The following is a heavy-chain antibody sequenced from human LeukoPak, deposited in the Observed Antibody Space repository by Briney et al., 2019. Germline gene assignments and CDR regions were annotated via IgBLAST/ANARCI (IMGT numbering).Heavy chain of an antibody. D-gene: IGHD3-10*01. V-gene: IGHV4-61*02. CDR1: GGSISGGSYY. CDR2: IYTSGST. CDR3: ARDRGLGY. J-gene: IGHJ4*02. Sequence: SQTLSLTCTVSGGSISGGSYYWSWIRQPAGKGLEWIGRIYTSGSTNYNPSLKSRVTISVDTSKNQFSLKLSSVTAADTAVYYCARDRGLGYWGQGTLVTVSS.